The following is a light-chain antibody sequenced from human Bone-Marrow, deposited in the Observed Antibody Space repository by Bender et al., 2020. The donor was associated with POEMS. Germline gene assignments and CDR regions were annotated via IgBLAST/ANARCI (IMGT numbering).Light chain of an antibody. J-gene: IGLJ2*01. V-gene: IGLV2-11*01. CDR1: SSDVGGYNY. CDR3: CSYAATYGLL. CDR2: DVT. Sequence: QSALTQPASVSGSPGQSITISCTGTSSDVGGYNYVSWYQHHPGEAPKLLIYDVTKRPSGVPDRVSGSKSGNTASLTISGLRADDEADYYCCSYAATYGLLFGGGTTLTVL.